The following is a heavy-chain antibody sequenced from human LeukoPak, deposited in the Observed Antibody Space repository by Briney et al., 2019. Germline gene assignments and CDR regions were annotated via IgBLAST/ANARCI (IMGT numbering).Heavy chain of an antibody. CDR3: ARNNGMDV. Sequence: GGSLRLSCAASGFALSSHWMTWVRQVPGRGPEWVANVNRDGSETYYLDSVKGRFTFSKDNAKNSPYLQMNSLRAEDTALYHCARNNGMDVWGQGTTVIVSS. CDR1: GFALSSHW. CDR2: VNRDGSET. J-gene: IGHJ6*02. V-gene: IGHV3-7*03.